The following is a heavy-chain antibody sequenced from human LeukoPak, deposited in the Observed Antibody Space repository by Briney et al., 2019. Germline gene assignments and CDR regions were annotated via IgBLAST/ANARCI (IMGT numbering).Heavy chain of an antibody. D-gene: IGHD5-12*01. CDR1: GGSISSYY. V-gene: IGHV4-59*01. Sequence: SETLSLTCTVSGGSISSYYWSWIRQPPGKGLEWIGYIYYSGSTNYNPSLKSRVTISVDTSKNQFSLKLSSVTAADTAVYYCARDGGYSGYENWFDPWGQGTLVTVSS. CDR3: ARDGGYSGYENWFDP. J-gene: IGHJ5*02. CDR2: IYYSGST.